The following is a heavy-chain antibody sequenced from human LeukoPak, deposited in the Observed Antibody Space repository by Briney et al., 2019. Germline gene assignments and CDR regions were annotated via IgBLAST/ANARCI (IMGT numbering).Heavy chain of an antibody. CDR3: ATTWIRNPYYYGMDV. J-gene: IGHJ6*04. V-gene: IGHV3-30*04. Sequence: GRSLRLSCAASGFTFSSYAMHWVRQAPGKGLEWVAVISYDGSNKYYADSVKGRFTISRDNSKNTLYLQMNSLRAEDTAVYYCATTWIRNPYYYGMDVWGKGTTVTVSS. CDR1: GFTFSSYA. CDR2: ISYDGSNK. D-gene: IGHD5-18*01.